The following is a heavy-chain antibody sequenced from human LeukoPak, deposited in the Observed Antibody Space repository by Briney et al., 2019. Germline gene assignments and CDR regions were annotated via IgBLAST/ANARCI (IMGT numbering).Heavy chain of an antibody. V-gene: IGHV3-11*06. CDR1: GFSLSDYY. CDR3: ARDSGGYYYDSSGYC. J-gene: IGHJ4*02. CDR2: ISSDSSDT. Sequence: GGSLRLSCAASGFSLSDYYMSWIRQAPGQGLEWVSYISSDSSDTNYADSVKGRFTISRDNAKNSLYLQMNSLRAEDTAVYYCARDSGGYYYDSSGYCWGQGTLVTVSS. D-gene: IGHD3-22*01.